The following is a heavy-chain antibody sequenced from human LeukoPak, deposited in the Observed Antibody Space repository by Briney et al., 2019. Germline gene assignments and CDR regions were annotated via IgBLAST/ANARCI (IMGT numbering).Heavy chain of an antibody. D-gene: IGHD3-9*01. CDR2: ISSNGGST. Sequence: GGSLRLYCAASGFTFSSYAMHWVRQAPGKGLEYVSAISSNGGSTYYANSVKGRFTISRDNSKNTLYLQMGSLRAEDMAVYYCARARYFDWLLYYWGQGTLVTVSS. V-gene: IGHV3-64*01. CDR3: ARARYFDWLLYY. J-gene: IGHJ4*02. CDR1: GFTFSSYA.